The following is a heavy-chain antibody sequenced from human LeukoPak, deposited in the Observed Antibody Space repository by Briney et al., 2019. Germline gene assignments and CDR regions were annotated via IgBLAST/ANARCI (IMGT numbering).Heavy chain of an antibody. CDR2: INHSGST. V-gene: IGHV4-39*07. Sequence: SETLSLTCTVSGGSISSSSYYWSWIRQPPGKGLEWIGEINHSGSTNYNPSLKSRVTISVDTSKNQFSLKLSSVTAADTAVYYCATSVGITGTTRPFDYWGQGTLVTVSS. CDR1: GGSISSSSYY. J-gene: IGHJ4*02. D-gene: IGHD1-7*01. CDR3: ATSVGITGTTRPFDY.